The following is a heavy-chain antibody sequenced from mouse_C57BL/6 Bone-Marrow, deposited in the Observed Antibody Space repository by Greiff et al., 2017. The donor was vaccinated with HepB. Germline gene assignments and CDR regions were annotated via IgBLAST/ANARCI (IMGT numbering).Heavy chain of an antibody. V-gene: IGHV10-1*01. CDR1: GFSFNTYA. D-gene: IGHD4-1*01. CDR3: VRPGPLWDDYAMDY. Sequence: EVQRVESGGGLVQPKGSLKLSCAASGFSFNTYAMNWVRQAPGKGLEWVARIRSKSNNYATYYADSVKDRFTISRDDSESMLYLQMNNLKTEDTAMYYGVRPGPLWDDYAMDYWGQGTSVTVSS. J-gene: IGHJ4*01. CDR2: IRSKSNNYAT.